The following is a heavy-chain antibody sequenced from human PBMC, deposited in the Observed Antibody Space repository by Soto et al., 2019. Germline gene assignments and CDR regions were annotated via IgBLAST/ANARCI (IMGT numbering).Heavy chain of an antibody. CDR2: IYHSGST. CDR1: GGSISSSNW. CDR3: ARVVGVPAAIHDYYYGMDV. V-gene: IGHV4-4*02. D-gene: IGHD2-2*02. J-gene: IGHJ6*02. Sequence: SETLSLTCAVSGGSISSSNWWSWVRQPPGKGLEWIGEIYHSGSTNYNPSLRSRVTISVDKSKNQFSLKLSSVTAADTAVYYCARVVGVPAAIHDYYYGMDVWGQGTTVTVSS.